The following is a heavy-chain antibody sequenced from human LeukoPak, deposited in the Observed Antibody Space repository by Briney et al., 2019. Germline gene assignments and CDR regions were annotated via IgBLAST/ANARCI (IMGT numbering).Heavy chain of an antibody. CDR3: ARDQGLLWFGDSFRGY. CDR2: IKQDGSEK. Sequence: GGSLRLSCAASGFTFSSYWMSWVRQAPGKGLEWVANIKQDGSEKYYVDSVKGRFTISRDNAKNSLYLQMNSLRAEDTAVYYCARDQGLLWFGDSFRGYWGQGTLVTVSS. CDR1: GFTFSSYW. J-gene: IGHJ4*02. V-gene: IGHV3-7*01. D-gene: IGHD3-10*01.